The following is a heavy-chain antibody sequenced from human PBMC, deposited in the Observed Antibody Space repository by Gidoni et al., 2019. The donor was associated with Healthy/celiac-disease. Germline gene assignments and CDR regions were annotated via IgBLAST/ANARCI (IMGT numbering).Heavy chain of an antibody. CDR2: ISGSGGST. V-gene: IGHV3-23*01. CDR3: ANSGWHTGSGDY. CDR1: GSTFSSYA. Sequence: EVQLLESGVCLVQPGGSLRLSCAAPGSTFSSYAMSWVRQAPGKGLEWVSAISGSGGSTYYADSVKGRFTISRDNSKNTLYLQMNSLRAEDTAVYYCANSGWHTGSGDYWGQGTLVTVSS. D-gene: IGHD6-19*01. J-gene: IGHJ4*02.